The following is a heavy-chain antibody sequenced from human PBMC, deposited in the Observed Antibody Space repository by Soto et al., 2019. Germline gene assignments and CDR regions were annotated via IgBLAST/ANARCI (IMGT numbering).Heavy chain of an antibody. Sequence: LRLSCAASGFTFSTYGMSWVRQAPGKGLEWVSSISGSGDSTYYADSVKGRFTISRDSSKNTLDLQMNSLRAEDTALYYCAKDYYSDSSGPDFWGQGTQVTVSS. J-gene: IGHJ4*02. CDR3: AKDYYSDSSGPDF. CDR2: ISGSGDST. CDR1: GFTFSTYG. V-gene: IGHV3-23*01. D-gene: IGHD3-22*01.